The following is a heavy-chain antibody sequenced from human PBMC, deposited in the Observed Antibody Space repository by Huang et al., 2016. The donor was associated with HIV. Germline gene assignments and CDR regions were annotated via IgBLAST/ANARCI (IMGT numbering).Heavy chain of an antibody. CDR3: VKDQGHTFMVRYHFDF. V-gene: IGHV3-30*18. CDR1: GFTFSTYG. D-gene: IGHD3-10*01. Sequence: CPASGFTFSTYGMHWVRQAPGKGLEWVTVISYDGSEKYYEDSVKGRCTSSRDKSNNTLYLQMNSRRADDTAVYYCVKDQGHTFMVRYHFDFWGQGTLVTVSS. J-gene: IGHJ4*02. CDR2: ISYDGSEK.